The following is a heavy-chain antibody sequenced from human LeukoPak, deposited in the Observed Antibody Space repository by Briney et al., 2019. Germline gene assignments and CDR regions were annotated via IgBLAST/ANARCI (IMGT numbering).Heavy chain of an antibody. D-gene: IGHD1-26*01. J-gene: IGHJ5*01. V-gene: IGHV3-72*01. CDR3: TRILGGGILWFDY. CDR1: GFTFSDHY. CDR2: CKNKANSYTT. Sequence: GGSLRLSCTASGFTFSDHYMDWVRQAPGKGPEWVGRCKNKANSYTTDYAASVKGRFTVSRDDSKKSLYLQMNSLKTEDTAVYYCTRILGGGILWFDYWGQGALVTVSS.